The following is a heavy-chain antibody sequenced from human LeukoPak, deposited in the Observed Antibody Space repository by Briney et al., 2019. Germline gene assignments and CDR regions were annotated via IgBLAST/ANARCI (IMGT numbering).Heavy chain of an antibody. CDR1: GYTFTGYY. CDR3: AIVSPVAGNWFDP. CDR2: INPNSGGT. V-gene: IGHV1-2*02. D-gene: IGHD6-19*01. J-gene: IGHJ5*02. Sequence: GASVKVSCKASGYTFTGYYMHWVRQAPGQGLEWMGWINPNSGGTNYAQKFQGRVTMTRDTSISTAYMELSRLRSDDTAVYYCAIVSPVAGNWFDPWAQGTLVTVSS.